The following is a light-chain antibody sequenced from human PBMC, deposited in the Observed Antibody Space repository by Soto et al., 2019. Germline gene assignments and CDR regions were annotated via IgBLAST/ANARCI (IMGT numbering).Light chain of an antibody. CDR2: KAS. Sequence: DVQMTQSPSTLSASVGDRVTITCRASQSISGWLAWYQQRPGTAPKLMIYKASTLETGVPSRFSGSASGTEFTLTINNLQPDDFATYYCQQYAGYSRTFGQGTKVEIK. CDR1: QSISGW. J-gene: IGKJ1*01. CDR3: QQYAGYSRT. V-gene: IGKV1-5*03.